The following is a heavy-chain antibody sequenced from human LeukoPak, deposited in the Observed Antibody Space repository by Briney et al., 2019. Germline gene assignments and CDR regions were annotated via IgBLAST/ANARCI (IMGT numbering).Heavy chain of an antibody. V-gene: IGHV3-74*01. CDR2: INYDGTTT. D-gene: IGHD5-12*01. CDR1: VVNFRSYW. J-gene: IGHJ4*02. Sequence: RGSLRLSCAASVVNFRSYWMRWVRQAPGKGVLWISRINYDGTTTSYADSVKGRFPISRDNAKNTLYLQMNSLRAEDTAAFYCGRGRPRGYSGYVIDYWGQGTPITVSS. CDR3: GRGRPRGYSGYVIDY.